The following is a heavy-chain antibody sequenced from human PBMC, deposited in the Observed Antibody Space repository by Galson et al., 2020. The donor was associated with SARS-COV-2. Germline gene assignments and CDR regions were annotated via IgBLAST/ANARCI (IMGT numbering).Heavy chain of an antibody. Sequence: ESLKISCEGSGYTFTNYWINWVRQMPGKGLEWMGRIDPSQSYTTYNPSFQGHVTISADKSISTAYLQWDSLKASDTAIYYCARRRAYYYGSESNYWYIDLWGPGTQVTVSS. J-gene: IGHJ2*01. CDR1: GYTFTNYW. CDR2: IDPSQSYT. D-gene: IGHD3-10*01. V-gene: IGHV5-10-1*01. CDR3: ARRRAYYYGSESNYWYIDL.